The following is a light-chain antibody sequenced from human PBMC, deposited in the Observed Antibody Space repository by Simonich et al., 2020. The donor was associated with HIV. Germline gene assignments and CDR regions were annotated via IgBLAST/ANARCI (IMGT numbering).Light chain of an antibody. J-gene: IGKJ4*01. V-gene: IGKV1-39*01. Sequence: DIQMTQSPSSLSASVGDRVTITCRASQSISSYLNWYQQKPGKAPKRLIYAASSFQSGVPSRFSCSGSGTDFTLTISSLQPEDFATYYCQQSYSTPLTFGGGTKVEIK. CDR2: AAS. CDR1: QSISSY. CDR3: QQSYSTPLT.